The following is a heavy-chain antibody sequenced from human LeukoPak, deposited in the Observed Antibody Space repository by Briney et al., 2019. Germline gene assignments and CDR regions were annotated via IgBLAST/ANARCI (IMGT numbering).Heavy chain of an antibody. CDR2: IYSGGSP. CDR3: ARDLNYYDSSGYGH. V-gene: IGHV3-53*01. J-gene: IGHJ4*02. Sequence: GGSLRLSCAASGFTFSTNYMSWVRQAPGKGLEWVSVIYSGGSPYYADFVKGRFTISRDNSKNTLYLQMNSLRAEDTAVYYCARDLNYYDSSGYGHWGQGTLVTVSS. D-gene: IGHD3-22*01. CDR1: GFTFSTNY.